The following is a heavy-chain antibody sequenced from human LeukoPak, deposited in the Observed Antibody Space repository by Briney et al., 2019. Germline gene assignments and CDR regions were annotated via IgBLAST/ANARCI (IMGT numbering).Heavy chain of an antibody. D-gene: IGHD6-19*01. V-gene: IGHV3-23*01. Sequence: QSGGSLRLSCAASGFTFSSYAMSWVRQAPGKGLEWVSAISGSGGSTYYADSVKGRFTISRDNSKNTLYLQMNSLRAEDTAVYYCAKDRAVAGSFDYWGQGTLVTVSS. CDR1: GFTFSSYA. CDR3: AKDRAVAGSFDY. CDR2: ISGSGGST. J-gene: IGHJ4*02.